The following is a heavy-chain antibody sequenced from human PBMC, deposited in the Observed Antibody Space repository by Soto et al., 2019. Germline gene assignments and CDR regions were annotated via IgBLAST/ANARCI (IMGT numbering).Heavy chain of an antibody. V-gene: IGHV3-33*01. CDR1: GFTFSSYG. Sequence: QVQLVESGGGVVQPGRSLRLSCAASGFTFSSYGMHWVRQAPGKGLEWVAVIWYDGSNKYYADSVKGRFTISRDNSKNTLYLQMNSLRAEDTAVYYCARGGGEYSSSSGPYYFDYWGQGTLVTVSS. J-gene: IGHJ4*02. CDR2: IWYDGSNK. D-gene: IGHD6-6*01. CDR3: ARGGGEYSSSSGPYYFDY.